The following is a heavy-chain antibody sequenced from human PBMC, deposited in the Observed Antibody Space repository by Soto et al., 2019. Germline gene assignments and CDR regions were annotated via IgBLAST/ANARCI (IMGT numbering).Heavy chain of an antibody. Sequence: QVQLQESAPGLVKPSGTLSLTCAVSGGSISSSNWWSWVRQPQGKGLEWIGEIYHSGSTNYNPALKRRVTISIDKSKNLYSRKLRSVTAAVTGVYYCARVAAASICFDYWGQGGLVTVSS. CDR3: ARVAAASICFDY. CDR2: IYHSGST. CDR1: GGSISSSNW. J-gene: IGHJ4*02. V-gene: IGHV4-4*02. D-gene: IGHD6-13*01.